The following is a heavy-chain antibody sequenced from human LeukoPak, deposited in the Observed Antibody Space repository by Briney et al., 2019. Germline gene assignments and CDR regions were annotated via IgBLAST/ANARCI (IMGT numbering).Heavy chain of an antibody. V-gene: IGHV3-21*01. CDR2: ISSSSSYI. CDR1: GFTFSSYS. Sequence: GGSLRLSCAASGFTFSSYSMNWVRQAPGKGLEWVSSISSSSSYIYYADSVKGRFTISRDNAKNSLYLQMNNLRAEDTAVYYCARGIRYYDILTGHVKGHDNSYYYYMDVWGQGTAVTISS. J-gene: IGHJ6*03. D-gene: IGHD3-9*01. CDR3: ARGIRYYDILTGHVKGHDNSYYYYMDV.